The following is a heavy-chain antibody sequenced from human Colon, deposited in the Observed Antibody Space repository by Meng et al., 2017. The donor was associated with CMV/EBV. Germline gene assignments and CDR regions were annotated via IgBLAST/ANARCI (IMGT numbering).Heavy chain of an antibody. CDR2: ILDDGISQ. Sequence: GESLKISCAASGFTFSSYSMDWVRQAPGKGLEWVALILDDGISQYYADSVTGRFTISRDISKNTLYLEMNDLRIEDTAVYYCLRGRGSSDYWGQGTLVTVSS. J-gene: IGHJ4*02. CDR3: LRGRGSSDY. V-gene: IGHV3-30*03. D-gene: IGHD1-26*01. CDR1: GFTFSSYS.